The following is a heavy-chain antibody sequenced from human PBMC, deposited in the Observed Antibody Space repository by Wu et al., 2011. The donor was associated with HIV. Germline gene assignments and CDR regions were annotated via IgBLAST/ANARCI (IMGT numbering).Heavy chain of an antibody. D-gene: IGHD2-2*01. V-gene: IGHV1-69*15. J-gene: IGHJ4*02. CDR2: IIPIFGTA. CDR3: ARGSQYCSTSSCYHFDY. Sequence: KPGSSVKVSCKASGATFSSYAISWVRQAPGQGLEWMGRIIPIFGTADSAQKFRGRVTITADESTSTTYLELSSLRSEDTALYYCARGSQYCSTSSCYHFDYWGQGSLVTVSS. CDR1: GATFSSYA.